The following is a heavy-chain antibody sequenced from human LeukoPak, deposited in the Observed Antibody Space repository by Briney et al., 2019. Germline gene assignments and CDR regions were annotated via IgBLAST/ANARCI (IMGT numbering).Heavy chain of an antibody. CDR3: ARDRVLLWFGEGRFLGP. D-gene: IGHD3-10*01. V-gene: IGHV1-69*06. CDR1: GGTFNSYA. J-gene: IGHJ5*02. Sequence: GASVKVSCKASGGTFNSYAISWVRQAPGQGLEWVGGIIPIYGTANSAQKFQGRVTITADKSTSTAYMELSSLRSDDTAVYYCARDRVLLWFGEGRFLGPWGQGTLVTVSS. CDR2: IIPIYGTA.